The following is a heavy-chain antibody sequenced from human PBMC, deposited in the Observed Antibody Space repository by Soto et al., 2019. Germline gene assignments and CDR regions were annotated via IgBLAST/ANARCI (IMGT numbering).Heavy chain of an antibody. CDR2: IYPGDSDT. CDR3: AQSPRLTEAFDI. J-gene: IGHJ3*02. CDR1: GDSFTSYW. Sequence: PGECLRISFRISGDSFTSYWIGWVRQMPGKGLEWMGIIYPGDSDTRYSPSFQGHVTISADKSFTTAYLQWSSLKASDTAMYYCAQSPRLTEAFDIWGQGTMVPVSS. V-gene: IGHV5-51*01.